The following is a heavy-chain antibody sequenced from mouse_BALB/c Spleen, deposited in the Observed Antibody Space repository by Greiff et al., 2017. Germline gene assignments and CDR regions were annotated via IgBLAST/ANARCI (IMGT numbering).Heavy chain of an antibody. Sequence: EVQLQQSGPGLVKPSQSLSLTCTVTGYSITSDYAWNWIRQFPGNKLEWMGYISYSGSTSYNPSLKSRISITRDTSKNQFFLQLNSVTTEDTATYYCARGEPLYYYAMDYWGQGTSVTVSS. J-gene: IGHJ4*01. CDR3: ARGEPLYYYAMDY. CDR1: GYSITSDYA. CDR2: ISYSGST. V-gene: IGHV3-2*02. D-gene: IGHD6-5*01.